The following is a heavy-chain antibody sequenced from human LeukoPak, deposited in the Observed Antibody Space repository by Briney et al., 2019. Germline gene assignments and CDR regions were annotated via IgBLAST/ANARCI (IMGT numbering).Heavy chain of an antibody. CDR2: INPSAGGI. Sequence: ASVKVSCKASGYSFTSYFMHWVRQAPGQGLEWVGIINPSAGGIDYAQKFQGRITMTRDTSTSTVYMELRSLRSEDTAVYYCARARPDSSGWYQRPFDYWGQGTLVTVSS. CDR3: ARARPDSSGWYQRPFDY. J-gene: IGHJ4*02. D-gene: IGHD6-19*01. CDR1: GYSFTSYF. V-gene: IGHV1-46*01.